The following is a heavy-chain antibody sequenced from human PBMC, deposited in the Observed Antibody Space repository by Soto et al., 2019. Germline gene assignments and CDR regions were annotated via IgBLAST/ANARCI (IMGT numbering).Heavy chain of an antibody. Sequence: GESLKISCKGSGYSFTSYWIGWVRQMPGKGLEWMGIIYPGDSDTRYSPSFQGQVTISADKSISTAYLQWSSLKASDTAMYYCARLLLLVQAATSFDHWGQGTLVTISS. CDR2: IYPGDSDT. CDR1: GYSFTSYW. V-gene: IGHV5-51*01. J-gene: IGHJ4*02. CDR3: ARLLLLVQAATSFDH. D-gene: IGHD2-2*01.